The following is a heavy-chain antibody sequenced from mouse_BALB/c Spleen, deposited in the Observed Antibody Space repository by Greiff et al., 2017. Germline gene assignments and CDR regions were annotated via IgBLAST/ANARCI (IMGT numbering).Heavy chain of an antibody. CDR2: IYPGDGDT. Sequence: VQLQQSGPELVKPGASVKISCKASGYAFSSSWMNWVKQRPGQGLEWIGRIYPGDGDTNYNGKFKGKATLTADKSSSTAYMQLSSLTSVDSAVYFCARRGSGYVSMDYWGQGTSVTVSS. CDR3: ARRGSGYVSMDY. J-gene: IGHJ4*01. V-gene: IGHV1-82*01. CDR1: GYAFSSSW. D-gene: IGHD3-1*01.